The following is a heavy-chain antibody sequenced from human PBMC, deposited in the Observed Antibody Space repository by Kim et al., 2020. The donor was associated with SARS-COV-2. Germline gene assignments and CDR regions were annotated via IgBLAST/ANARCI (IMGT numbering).Heavy chain of an antibody. CDR3: ARSYGGNRKDY. J-gene: IGHJ4*02. D-gene: IGHD1-26*01. Sequence: GGSLRLSCAASGFTFSGYGMHWVRQAPGKGLEWVAVIWYDGSNKYYADSVKGRFTISRDNSKSTLLLQMNSLRAEDTAIYYCARSYGGNRKDYWGQGTRVTVSS. CDR2: IWYDGSNK. V-gene: IGHV3-33*01. CDR1: GFTFSGYG.